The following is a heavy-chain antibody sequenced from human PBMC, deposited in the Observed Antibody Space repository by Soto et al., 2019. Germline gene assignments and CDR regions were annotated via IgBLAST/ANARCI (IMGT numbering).Heavy chain of an antibody. CDR3: ARGYYERSDYFVGSPIFDY. CDR1: GGSVDRGDYY. D-gene: IGHD3-22*01. Sequence: SETLALTCSVSGGSVDRGDYYWTWIRQPPGNGLEWIDFVSSYRRATYVNPSLKSRPTRALFTLMNQFSLKLTSVTAADTAIDYCARGYYERSDYFVGSPIFDYWGQGSLVTVSS. J-gene: IGHJ4*02. CDR2: VSSYRRAT. V-gene: IGHV4-30-4*01.